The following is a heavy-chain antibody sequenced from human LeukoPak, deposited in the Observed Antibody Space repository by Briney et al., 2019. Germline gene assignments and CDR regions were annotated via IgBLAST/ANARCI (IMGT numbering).Heavy chain of an antibody. V-gene: IGHV3-30*04. J-gene: IGHJ5*02. CDR3: ASFNWFDP. CDR2: ISYDGSNK. CDR1: GFTFSSYA. Sequence: GRSLRLSCAASGFTFSSYAMHWVRQAPGKGLEWVAVISYDGSNKYYADSVKGRFTISRDNAKNSLYLQMNSLRAEDTAVYYCASFNWFDPWGQGTLVTVSS.